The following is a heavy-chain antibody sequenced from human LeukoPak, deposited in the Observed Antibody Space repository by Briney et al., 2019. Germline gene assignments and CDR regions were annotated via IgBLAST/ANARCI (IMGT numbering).Heavy chain of an antibody. V-gene: IGHV3-23*01. CDR2: ISGSGGST. CDR3: ARDSGMITFGGVIVPNWFDP. J-gene: IGHJ5*02. Sequence: GGSLRLSCAASGFTFSSYAMSWVRQAPGKGLEWVSAISGSGGSTYYADSVKGRFTISRDNSKNTLYLQMNSLRAEDTAVYYCARDSGMITFGGVIVPNWFDPWGQGTLVTVSS. CDR1: GFTFSSYA. D-gene: IGHD3-16*02.